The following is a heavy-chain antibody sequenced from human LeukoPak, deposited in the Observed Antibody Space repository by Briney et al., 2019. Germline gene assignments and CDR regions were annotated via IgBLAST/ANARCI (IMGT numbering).Heavy chain of an antibody. D-gene: IGHD3-10*01. CDR1: GGSISTYY. J-gene: IGHJ6*03. CDR2: IYYSGST. Sequence: SETLSLTCTVSGGSISTYYWSWIRQPPGKGLEWIGYIYYSGSTNYNPSLKSRVTISVDTSKNQFSLKLSSVTAADTAVYYCARDSPYYNGSGSATYYMDVWGKGTTVTISS. CDR3: ARDSPYYNGSGSATYYMDV. V-gene: IGHV4-59*01.